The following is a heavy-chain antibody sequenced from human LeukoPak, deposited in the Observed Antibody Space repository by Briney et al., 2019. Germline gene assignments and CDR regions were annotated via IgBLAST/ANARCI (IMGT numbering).Heavy chain of an antibody. J-gene: IGHJ5*02. Sequence: PSETLSLTCAVYGGSFSGYYWSWIRQPPGKGLESIGEINHSGSTNYNPSLESRVTISVDTSKNQFSLKLSSVTAADTAVYYCARGGGVASRRNYDFWSGVRSGNWFDPWGQGTLVTVSS. CDR1: GGSFSGYY. CDR2: INHSGST. V-gene: IGHV4-34*01. CDR3: ARGGGVASRRNYDFWSGVRSGNWFDP. D-gene: IGHD3-3*01.